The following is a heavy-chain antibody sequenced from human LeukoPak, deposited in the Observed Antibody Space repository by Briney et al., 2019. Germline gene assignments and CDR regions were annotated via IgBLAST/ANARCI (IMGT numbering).Heavy chain of an antibody. CDR2: IYYSGST. V-gene: IGHV4-39*07. CDR3: NSGSYYNRDY. J-gene: IGHJ4*02. Sequence: PSETLSLTCSVSGGSISSSSYYWGWIRQTPGKGLEWIGSIYYSGSTYYNPSLKSRVTISVDTSKNHFSLKLSSVTAADTAVYYCNSGSYYNRDYWGQGILVAVSS. D-gene: IGHD3-10*01. CDR1: GGSISSSSYY.